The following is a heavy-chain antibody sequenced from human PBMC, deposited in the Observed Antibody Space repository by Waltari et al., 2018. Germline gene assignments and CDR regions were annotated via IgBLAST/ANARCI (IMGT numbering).Heavy chain of an antibody. V-gene: IGHV4-39*07. J-gene: IGHJ6*02. CDR2: IDYRGST. CDR1: GDSISSSSSY. Sequence: QLQLQESGPGLVKPSETLSLTCTVSGDSISSSSSYWGWIRQPPGKGLEWIGSIDYRGSTYCNPVRKMRVTISGDTAKNQFSLKLSSLTAADTAVYYCARDWDSSGYRTYYYYGMDVWGQGTTVTVSS. D-gene: IGHD3-22*01. CDR3: ARDWDSSGYRTYYYYGMDV.